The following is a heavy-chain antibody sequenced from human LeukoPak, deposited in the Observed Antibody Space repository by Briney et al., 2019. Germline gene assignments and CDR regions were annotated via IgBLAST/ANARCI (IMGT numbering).Heavy chain of an antibody. CDR2: IVVGSGNT. J-gene: IGHJ4*02. CDR3: ARARGYSGYDSPPPFDY. CDR1: GFTFTSSA. V-gene: IGHV1-58*02. Sequence: SVKVSCKASGFTFTSSAMQWVRQARGQRLEWIGWIVVGSGNTNYAQKFQERVTITRDMSTSTAYMELSSLRSEDTAVYYCARARGYSGYDSPPPFDYWGRGTLVTVSS. D-gene: IGHD5-12*01.